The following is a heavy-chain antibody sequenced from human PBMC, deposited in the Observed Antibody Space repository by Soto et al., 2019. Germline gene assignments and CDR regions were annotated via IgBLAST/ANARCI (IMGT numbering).Heavy chain of an antibody. CDR3: ARVDSQADSPIA. V-gene: IGHV1-69*12. CDR2: IIPMFGTP. D-gene: IGHD2-15*01. Sequence: QVQLLQSGAEVKKPGSSVKVSCKASGGSISTFGINWVRKAPGQGFQWMGGIIPMFGTPKYAQKFPGRVTVSADESTSTVYMEVRSLRSEDTAVYYCARVDSQADSPIAWGQGTLVTVSS. CDR1: GGSISTFG. J-gene: IGHJ5*02.